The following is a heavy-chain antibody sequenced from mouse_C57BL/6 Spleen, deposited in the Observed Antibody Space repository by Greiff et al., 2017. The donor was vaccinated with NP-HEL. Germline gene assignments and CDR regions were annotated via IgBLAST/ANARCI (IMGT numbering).Heavy chain of an antibody. CDR2: TNHTNGRT. D-gene: IGHD1-1*01. J-gene: IGHJ2*01. CDR3: ARNKKIVANYFDY. CDR1: GYTFTSYW. V-gene: IGHV1S81*02. Sequence: QVQLQQPGAELVKAGASVKMSCKASGYTFTSYWMHWVKQRLGQGLEWFAETNHTNGRTYYNEKFKSKATLTVDKSSSTAYMLLSGPTFEDSAVYYFARNKKIVANYFDYWGQGTTLTVSS.